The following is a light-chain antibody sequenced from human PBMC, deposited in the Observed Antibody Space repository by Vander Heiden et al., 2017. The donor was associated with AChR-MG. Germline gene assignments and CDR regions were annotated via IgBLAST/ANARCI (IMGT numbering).Light chain of an antibody. CDR2: LAS. J-gene: IGKJ1*01. Sequence: MTQSPLSLPVTPGEPASISCRSSQSLLHSNGYNYLDWYLQKPGQSPQLLISLASKRACGVPDRFSGSGSGTDFTLKISRVEAEDVGVYYCMQDLQTRTFGPRTKVEIK. CDR3: MQDLQTRT. V-gene: IGKV2-28*01. CDR1: QSLLHSNGYNY.